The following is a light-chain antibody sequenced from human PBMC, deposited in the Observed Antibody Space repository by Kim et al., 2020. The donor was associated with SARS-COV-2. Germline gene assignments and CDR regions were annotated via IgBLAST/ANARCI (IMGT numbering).Light chain of an antibody. CDR1: QDIANS. J-gene: IGKJ1*01. V-gene: IGKV1-27*01. CDR3: QKYNSAPWT. Sequence: ASIGDRVTITCLSSQDIANSLAGYQQKPGKVPQVLIYGASTLQSGVPSRFSGSGSGTEFTLAIGSLQTEDVATNYDQKYNSAPWTFGPGTKVDIK. CDR2: GAS.